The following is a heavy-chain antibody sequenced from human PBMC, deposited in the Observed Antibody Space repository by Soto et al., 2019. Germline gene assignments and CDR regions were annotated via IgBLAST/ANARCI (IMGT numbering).Heavy chain of an antibody. J-gene: IGHJ5*02. D-gene: IGHD5-18*01. CDR3: ARQGYTYGYDR. CDR2: IYPGDSDT. V-gene: IGHV5-51*01. Sequence: GESLKISCQGSGNSFNTFLITWVRQMPGKGLEWMGIIYPGDSDTTYNPSFQGQVIISADKSISTAYLQWNSLKASDTAMYYCARQGYTYGYDRWGQGTQVTVSS. CDR1: GNSFNTFL.